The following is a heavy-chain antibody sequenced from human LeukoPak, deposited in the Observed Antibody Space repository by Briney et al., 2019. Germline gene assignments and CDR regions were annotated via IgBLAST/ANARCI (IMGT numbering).Heavy chain of an antibody. CDR2: ISWNSGSI. Sequence: QPGGSLRLSCAAYGFTFSSYWMHWVRQAPGRGLEWVSGISWNSGSIGYADSVKGRFTISRDNAKNSLYLQMNSLRAEDTALYYCAKAWGQQQLSGNLDYWGQGTLVTVSS. J-gene: IGHJ4*02. D-gene: IGHD6-13*01. V-gene: IGHV3-9*01. CDR1: GFTFSSYW. CDR3: AKAWGQQQLSGNLDY.